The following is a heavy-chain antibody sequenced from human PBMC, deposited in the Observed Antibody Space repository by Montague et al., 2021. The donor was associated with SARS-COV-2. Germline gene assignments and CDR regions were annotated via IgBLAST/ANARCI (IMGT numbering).Heavy chain of an antibody. D-gene: IGHD2-21*01. J-gene: IGHJ4*02. CDR1: GASISSTNYY. V-gene: IGHV4-39*07. CDR3: ARIINHFDGDVPPSLFDH. Sequence: ETLSLTCTVSGASISSTNYYWSWIRQPPGKGLEWIGRIYYSGVTNYNPSLKSRVSISIDTSKNQFSLKLSSVTAADTAVYYCARIINHFDGDVPPSLFDHWGQGIRVTASS. CDR2: IYYSGVT.